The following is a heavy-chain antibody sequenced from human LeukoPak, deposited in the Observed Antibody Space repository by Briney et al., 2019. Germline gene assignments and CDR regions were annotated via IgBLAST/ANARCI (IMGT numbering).Heavy chain of an antibody. V-gene: IGHV1-24*01. CDR3: AGGGPHSASLPLDY. CDR1: GYTLTELS. CDR2: FDPEDGET. J-gene: IGHJ4*02. Sequence: ASVKVPCKVSGYTLTELSMHWVRQAPGKGLEWMGGFDPEDGETIYAQKFQGRVTMTEDTSTDTAYMELSSLRSEDTAVYYCAGGGPHSASLPLDYWGQGTLVTVSS. D-gene: IGHD2-15*01.